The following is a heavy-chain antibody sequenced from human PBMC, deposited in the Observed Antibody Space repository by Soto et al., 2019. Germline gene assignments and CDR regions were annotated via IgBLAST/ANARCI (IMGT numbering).Heavy chain of an antibody. J-gene: IGHJ3*02. CDR2: IIPIIGIA. V-gene: IGHV1-69*02. CDR1: GGTFSSYT. D-gene: IGHD6-19*01. Sequence: GASVKVSCKASGGTFSSYTISWVRQAPGQGLEWMGRIIPIIGIANYAQKLQGRVTMTTDKSTSTAYMELRSLRSDDTAVYYCARAEGVAGTGRSAFDIWGQGTMVTVSS. CDR3: ARAEGVAGTGRSAFDI.